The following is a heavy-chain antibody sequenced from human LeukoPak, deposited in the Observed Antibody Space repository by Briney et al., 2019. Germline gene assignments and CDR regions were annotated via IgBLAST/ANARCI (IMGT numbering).Heavy chain of an antibody. CDR1: GYTFTAYY. CDR3: ARGQLWTYNWFDP. J-gene: IGHJ5*02. CDR2: INPDSGGT. D-gene: IGHD5-18*01. V-gene: IGHV1-2*02. Sequence: GASVKVSCKASGYTFTAYYMHWVRQAPGQGLEWMGWINPDSGGTSSPQKFQGRVTMTRDTSISTAYMELRRLTSDDTAVYYCARGQLWTYNWFDPWGQGTLVTVSS.